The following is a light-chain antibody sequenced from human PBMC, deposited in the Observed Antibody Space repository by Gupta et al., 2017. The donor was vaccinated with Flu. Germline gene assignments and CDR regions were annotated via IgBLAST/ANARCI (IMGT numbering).Light chain of an antibody. CDR2: LVS. CDR1: QGLVYSDGNTY. Sequence: VVMPQSPLFLAVPLGKPASISCRSSQGLVYSDGNTYLHWFQQRPGQSPRRLIHLVSSRDSGVPDRFSGSGSGTYFTLRISRVEADDVGVYYCMQGAHWPWTFGQGTKVEI. J-gene: IGKJ1*01. CDR3: MQGAHWPWT. V-gene: IGKV2-30*01.